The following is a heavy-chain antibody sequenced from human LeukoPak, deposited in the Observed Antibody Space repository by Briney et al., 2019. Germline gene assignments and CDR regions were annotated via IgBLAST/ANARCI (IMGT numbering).Heavy chain of an antibody. D-gene: IGHD2-2*01. CDR1: GFTFSSYA. V-gene: IGHV3-30*04. CDR3: ARDGLGCSSTSSYAGDYYYYGMDV. CDR2: ISYDGSNK. J-gene: IGHJ6*02. Sequence: GRSLRLSCAASGFTFSSYAMHWVRQAPGKGLEWVAVISYDGSNKYYADSVKGRFTISRDNSKNTLYLQMNSLRAEDTAVYYCARDGLGCSSTSSYAGDYYYYGMDVWGQGTTVTVSS.